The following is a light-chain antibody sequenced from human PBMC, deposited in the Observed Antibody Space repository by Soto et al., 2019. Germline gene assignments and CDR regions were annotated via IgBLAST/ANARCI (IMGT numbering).Light chain of an antibody. CDR2: AAS. J-gene: IGKJ4*01. CDR3: QQSSSTVLT. CDR1: QSISSY. V-gene: IGKV1-39*01. Sequence: DIQMTQSPSSLSASVGDRVTITCRASQSISSYLNWYQQKPGKAPKLLIYAASSLQGGVPSRFSGSGSGTDFTLTIGSLQREDCAIYYCQQSSSTVLTFGGGTKVEIK.